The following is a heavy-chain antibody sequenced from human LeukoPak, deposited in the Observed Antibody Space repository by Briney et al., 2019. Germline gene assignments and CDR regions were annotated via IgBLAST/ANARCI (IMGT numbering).Heavy chain of an antibody. CDR2: ISSSSSYI. D-gene: IGHD3-16*02. J-gene: IGHJ5*02. Sequence: GGSLRLSCAASGFTFSSYSMNWVRQAPGKGLEWVSSISSSSSYIYYADSVRGRFTISRDNAKNSLYLQMNSLRAEDTAVYYCARGQGYPNWFDPWGQGTLVTVSS. V-gene: IGHV3-21*01. CDR3: ARGQGYPNWFDP. CDR1: GFTFSSYS.